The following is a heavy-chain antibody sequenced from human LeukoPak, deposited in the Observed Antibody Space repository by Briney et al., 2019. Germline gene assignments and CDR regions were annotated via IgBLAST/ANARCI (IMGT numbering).Heavy chain of an antibody. CDR3: AKRYCSGGSCYMGFDY. J-gene: IGHJ4*02. V-gene: IGHV3-23*01. CDR1: GLTFSSYA. Sequence: GGSLRLSCAASGLTFSSYAMSWVRQAPGKGLEWVSATSGSGGSTYYADSVKGRFTISRDNSKNTLYLQMNSLRAEDTAVYYCAKRYCSGGSCYMGFDYWGQGTLVTVSS. D-gene: IGHD2-15*01. CDR2: TSGSGGST.